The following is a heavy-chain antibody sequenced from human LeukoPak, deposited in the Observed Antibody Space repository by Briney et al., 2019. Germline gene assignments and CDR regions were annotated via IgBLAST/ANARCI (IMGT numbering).Heavy chain of an antibody. CDR3: ARDLSYCSSTSCYGYMDV. Sequence: SETLSITFTVSAGSISGFHWSWIRQPPVTGLDWIGNIYYSGSTNYNPSLKSRVTISLDTSKKQFSLKMSSVTAADTAVYYCARDLSYCSSTSCYGYMDVWGRGTTVTVSS. CDR2: IYYSGST. V-gene: IGHV4-59*01. D-gene: IGHD2-2*01. J-gene: IGHJ6*03. CDR1: AGSISGFH.